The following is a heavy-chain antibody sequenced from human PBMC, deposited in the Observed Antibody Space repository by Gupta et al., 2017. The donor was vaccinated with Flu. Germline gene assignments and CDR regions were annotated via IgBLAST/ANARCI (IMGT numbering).Heavy chain of an antibody. D-gene: IGHD2-15*01. J-gene: IGHJ4*02. Sequence: EVHLLESGGGLVQPGGSLRLSCAASGFTFSNYAMSWVRQAPGRGLEWVSVISVSGGNAYYADSVKGRFTISRDNSKNTLVVQMTSLRVDDTAIYYCATEGGYCGGGSCFSRHLEHWGQGTLVTVSS. V-gene: IGHV3-23*01. CDR2: ISVSGGNA. CDR3: ATEGGYCGGGSCFSRHLEH. CDR1: GFTFSNYA.